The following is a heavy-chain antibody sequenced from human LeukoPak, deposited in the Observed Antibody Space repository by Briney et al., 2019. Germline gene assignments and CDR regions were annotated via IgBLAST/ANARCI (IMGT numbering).Heavy chain of an antibody. CDR1: GYTFTGYY. J-gene: IGHJ5*02. CDR2: TNPNSGGT. V-gene: IGHV1-2*02. CDR3: ARDGIAAAGSEFDP. Sequence: ASVKVSCKASGYTFTGYYMHWVRQAPGQGLEWMGWTNPNSGGTNYAQKFHGRVTMTRDTSISTAYMELSRLRSDDTAVYYCARDGIAAAGSEFDPWGQGTLVTVSS. D-gene: IGHD6-13*01.